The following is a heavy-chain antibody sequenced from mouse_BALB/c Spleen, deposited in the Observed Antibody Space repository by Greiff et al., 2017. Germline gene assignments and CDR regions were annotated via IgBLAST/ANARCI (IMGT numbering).Heavy chain of an antibody. CDR1: GFSLTGYG. CDR2: IWGDGST. Sequence: VQGVESGPGLVAPSQSLSITCTVSGFSLTGYGVNWVRQPPGKGLEWLGMIWGDGSTDYNSALKSRLSISKDNSKSQVFLKMNSLQTDDTARYYCARDDGYYVPLFAYWGQGTLVTVSA. D-gene: IGHD2-3*01. V-gene: IGHV2-6-7*01. CDR3: ARDDGYYVPLFAY. J-gene: IGHJ3*01.